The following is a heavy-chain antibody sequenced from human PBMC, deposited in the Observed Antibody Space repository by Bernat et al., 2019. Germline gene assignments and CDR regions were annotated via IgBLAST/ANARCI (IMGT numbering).Heavy chain of an antibody. J-gene: IGHJ5*01. CDR1: GFTFSSYG. CDR2: IWYDGSNK. Sequence: QAQLVESGGGVVQPGRSLRLSCAASGFTFSSYGMHWVRQAPGKGLEWVAVIWYDGSNKYYADSVKGRFTIFRYNSKNTLYLQMNSLRAEDTAVYYCARERITVVGGAITANWFDLWGQGTLVTVSS. D-gene: IGHD3-10*01. V-gene: IGHV3-33*01. CDR3: ARERITVVGGAITANWFDL.